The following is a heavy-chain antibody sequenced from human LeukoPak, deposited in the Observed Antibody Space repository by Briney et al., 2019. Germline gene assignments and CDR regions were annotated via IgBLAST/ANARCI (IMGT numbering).Heavy chain of an antibody. D-gene: IGHD6-13*01. CDR2: MSNSGST. J-gene: IGHJ4*02. Sequence: PSETLSLTCTVSGGSISSSSYYWGWIRQSPGKGLEWIGTMSNSGSTYYNPSHKSRVTISGDTAKNQFSLKLSSVTAADTAVYYCARRSQAAAGRGIDYWGQGTLVTVSS. CDR1: GGSISSSSYY. V-gene: IGHV4-39*01. CDR3: ARRSQAAAGRGIDY.